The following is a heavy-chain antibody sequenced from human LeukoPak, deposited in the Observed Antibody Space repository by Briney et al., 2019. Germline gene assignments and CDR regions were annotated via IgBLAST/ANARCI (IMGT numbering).Heavy chain of an antibody. D-gene: IGHD2-8*01. Sequence: GGSLRLSCAASGFTVSSNYMSWVRQAPGKGLEWVSVIYSGGSTYYADSVKGRFTMSRDNSKNTLYIQMNSLRAEDTAVYYCAKGVMVYAINPDYYFDYWGQGTLVTVSS. J-gene: IGHJ4*02. CDR1: GFTVSSNY. CDR3: AKGVMVYAINPDYYFDY. V-gene: IGHV3-66*01. CDR2: IYSGGST.